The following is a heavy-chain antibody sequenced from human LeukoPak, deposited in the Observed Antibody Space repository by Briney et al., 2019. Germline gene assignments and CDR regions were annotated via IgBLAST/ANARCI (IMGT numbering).Heavy chain of an antibody. V-gene: IGHV5-51*01. CDR1: GGSFTKFW. J-gene: IGHJ6*03. CDR2: IYPADSDT. Sequence: GESLKISCEGSGGSFTKFWIGWVRQMPGKGLELMGIIYPADSDTRYSPSFQGQVTISADKSISTAYLQWSSLKTSDTAMYYCARSSWFGGYYYMDVWGKGTTVTISS. D-gene: IGHD3-10*01. CDR3: ARSSWFGGYYYMDV.